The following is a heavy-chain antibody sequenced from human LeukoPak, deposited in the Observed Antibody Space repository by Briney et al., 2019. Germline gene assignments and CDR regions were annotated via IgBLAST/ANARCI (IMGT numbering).Heavy chain of an antibody. V-gene: IGHV4-59*01. CDR3: AITTGTSSYDAFDI. CDR2: IYYSGST. CDR1: GGSISSYY. J-gene: IGHJ3*02. D-gene: IGHD1-1*01. Sequence: PSETLSLTCTVSGGSISSYYWSWIRQPPGKGLEWIGYIYYSGSTNYNPSLKSRVTISVDTSKNQFSLKLSSVTAADTAVYHCAITTGTSSYDAFDIWGQGTMVTVSS.